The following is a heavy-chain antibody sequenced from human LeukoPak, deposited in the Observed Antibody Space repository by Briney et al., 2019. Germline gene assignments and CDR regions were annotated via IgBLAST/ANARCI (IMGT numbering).Heavy chain of an antibody. CDR2: IIPILGIA. Sequence: ASVKVSCKASGGTFSSYAISWVRQAPGQGLEWMGRIIPILGIANYAQKFQGRVTITADKSTSTAYMGLSSLRSEDTAVYYCARGPDYCGGDCFDYWGQGTLVTVSS. V-gene: IGHV1-69*04. CDR3: ARGPDYCGGDCFDY. D-gene: IGHD2-21*01. J-gene: IGHJ4*02. CDR1: GGTFSSYA.